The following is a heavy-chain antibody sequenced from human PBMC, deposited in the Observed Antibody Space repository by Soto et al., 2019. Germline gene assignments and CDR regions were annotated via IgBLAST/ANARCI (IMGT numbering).Heavy chain of an antibody. CDR2: ISYDGSNT. CDR3: ARDSETNGYSYDYFDY. V-gene: IGHV3-30*04. D-gene: IGHD5-18*01. CDR1: GFTFTSYS. J-gene: IGHJ4*02. Sequence: GGSLRLSCAASGFTFTSYSMHWVRQAPGKGLEYVAIISYDGSNTYYADSVKGRFTISRDSSKNTLYLQMNSLRTEDSAVYYCARDSETNGYSYDYFDYWGQGTLVTVSS.